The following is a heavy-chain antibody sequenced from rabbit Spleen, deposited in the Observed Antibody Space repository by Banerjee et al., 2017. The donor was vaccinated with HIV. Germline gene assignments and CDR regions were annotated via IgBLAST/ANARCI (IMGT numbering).Heavy chain of an antibody. CDR2: TAGGRSTFT. CDR3: ARDTATSFSTYGMDL. V-gene: IGHV1S40*01. Sequence: QSLEESRGDLVKPGASLTLTCTASGVSFSISSYMCWVRQAPGKGLEWIACTAGGRSTFTYYASWAKGRFTISKASSTTVTLQMTSLTAADTATYFCARDTATSFSTYGMDLWGPGTLVTVS. CDR1: GVSFSISSY. D-gene: IGHD1-1*01. J-gene: IGHJ6*01.